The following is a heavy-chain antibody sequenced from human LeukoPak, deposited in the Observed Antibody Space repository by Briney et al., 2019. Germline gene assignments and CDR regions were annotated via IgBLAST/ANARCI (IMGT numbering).Heavy chain of an antibody. J-gene: IGHJ1*01. D-gene: IGHD3-10*01. CDR1: GYSISSGYY. CDR2: IYHSGST. CDR3: ARGSGNYGNVG. V-gene: IGHV4-38-2*02. Sequence: SETLSLTCTVSGYSISSGYYWGWSRQPPGKGLEWIGSIYHSGSTYDNPSLKSRVTISVDTSKNQFSLKLSSVTAADTAVYYCARGSGNYGNVGWGQGTLVTVSS.